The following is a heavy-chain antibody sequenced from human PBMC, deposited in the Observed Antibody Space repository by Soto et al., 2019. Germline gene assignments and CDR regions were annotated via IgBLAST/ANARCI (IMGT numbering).Heavy chain of an antibody. CDR2: INHSGST. CDR3: ARELERSGYFDY. J-gene: IGHJ4*02. D-gene: IGHD1-1*01. V-gene: IGHV4-34*01. CDR1: GGSFSTYY. Sequence: SETLSLTCVVSGGSFSTYYYNWIRQSPGKGLEWIGEINHSGSTNYNPSLKSRVTISVDTSKNQFPLKLSSVTAADTAVYYCARELERSGYFDYWGQGTLVTVSS.